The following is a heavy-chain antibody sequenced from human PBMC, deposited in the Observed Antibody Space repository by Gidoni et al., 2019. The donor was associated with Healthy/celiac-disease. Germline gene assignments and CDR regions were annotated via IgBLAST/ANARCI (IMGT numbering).Heavy chain of an antibody. CDR3: ARDHLAYCGGDCYPPGDY. CDR1: GYTYTSYG. Sequence: QVQLVQSGAEVKKPGASVKVSCKASGYTYTSYGISWVRQAPGQGLEWMGWISAYNGNTNYAQKLQGRVTMTTDTSTSTAYMELRSLRSDDTAVYYCARDHLAYCGGDCYPPGDYWGQGTLVTVSS. D-gene: IGHD2-21*02. CDR2: ISAYNGNT. V-gene: IGHV1-18*01. J-gene: IGHJ4*02.